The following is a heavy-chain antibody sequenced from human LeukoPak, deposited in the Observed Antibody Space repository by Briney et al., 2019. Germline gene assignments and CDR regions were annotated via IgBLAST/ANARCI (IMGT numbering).Heavy chain of an antibody. Sequence: GGSLRLSCAASGFTFDDYAMHWVRQAPGKSLEWVSLISGDGGSTYYADSVKGRFTISRDNSKNSLYLQMNSLRTEDTALYYCAKVGGYYYGSGSYSILDYWGQGTLVTVSS. V-gene: IGHV3-43*02. D-gene: IGHD3-10*01. CDR2: ISGDGGST. CDR1: GFTFDDYA. CDR3: AKVGGYYYGSGSYSILDY. J-gene: IGHJ4*02.